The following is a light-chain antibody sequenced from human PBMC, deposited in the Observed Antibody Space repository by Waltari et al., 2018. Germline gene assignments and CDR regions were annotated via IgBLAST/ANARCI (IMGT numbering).Light chain of an antibody. CDR1: QSILYSSNNKNY. Sequence: DIVMTQSPDSLAVSLGERATINCKSSQSILYSSNNKNYLAWYQHKPGQPPKLLIYWASTRESGVPDRFSGSGSGTDFTLTISSLQAEDVAVYYCQHYYSIPRTFGPGTKVDIK. CDR2: WAS. J-gene: IGKJ3*01. V-gene: IGKV4-1*01. CDR3: QHYYSIPRT.